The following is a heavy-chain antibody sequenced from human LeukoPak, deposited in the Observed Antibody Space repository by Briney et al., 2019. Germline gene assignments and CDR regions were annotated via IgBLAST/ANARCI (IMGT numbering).Heavy chain of an antibody. Sequence: GGSLRLSCAASGFTFSTSAISWVRQAPGEGLQWVSTLTGGDGGTYYADSVKGRLTISRDNSKHTVCLEMNSLRAEDTAVYYCARRLLVGTTVRPYFDYWGQGTLVTVSS. J-gene: IGHJ4*02. D-gene: IGHD1-26*01. CDR3: ARRLLVGTTVRPYFDY. V-gene: IGHV3-23*01. CDR2: LTGGDGGT. CDR1: GFTFSTSA.